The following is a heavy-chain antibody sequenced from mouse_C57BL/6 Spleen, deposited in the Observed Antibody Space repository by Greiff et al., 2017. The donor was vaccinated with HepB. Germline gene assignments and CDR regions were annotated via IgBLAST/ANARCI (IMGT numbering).Heavy chain of an antibody. J-gene: IGHJ4*01. Sequence: QVQLQQPGAELVRPGTSVKLSCKASGYTFTSYWMHWVKQRPGQGLEWIGVIDPSDSYTNYNQKFKGKATLTVDTSSSTAYMQLSSLTSEDSAVYYCARMDSNPGLIWMDDWGQGTSVTVSS. CDR1: GYTFTSYW. CDR3: ARMDSNPGLIWMDD. CDR2: IDPSDSYT. D-gene: IGHD2-5*01. V-gene: IGHV1-59*01.